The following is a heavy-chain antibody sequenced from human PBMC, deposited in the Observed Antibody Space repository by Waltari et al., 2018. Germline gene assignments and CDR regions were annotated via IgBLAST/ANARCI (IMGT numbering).Heavy chain of an antibody. D-gene: IGHD3-3*01. CDR1: GDSISGSRNY. V-gene: IGHV4-39*01. Sequence: QMELQESGPRLVKPSETLSLTCNVSGDSISGSRNYWAWLRQPHWKNLQWRGRIYYSCTTSVSPSLKGLFAISVDTSRNQFSLNVNSVTAADTCIYYCARQLRFVDWIPRYFDSWGRGTLATVSS. CDR3: ARQLRFVDWIPRYFDS. CDR2: IYYSCTT. J-gene: IGHJ4*02.